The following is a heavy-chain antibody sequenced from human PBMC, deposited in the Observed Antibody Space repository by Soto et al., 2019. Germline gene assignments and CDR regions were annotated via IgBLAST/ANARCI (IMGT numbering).Heavy chain of an antibody. V-gene: IGHV4-30-2*01. Sequence: QLQLQESGSGLVKPSQTLSLTCAVSGGSISSGGDSWSCIRQPQGKVLEWIGYIYHSGSTYYNTSLKSRVTISEERSKNQLSLKLSYVTAADTAVYYCASSYYYDRSGPDAFDTWGPGTIVTGSS. J-gene: IGHJ3*02. CDR3: ASSYYYDRSGPDAFDT. CDR2: IYHSGST. CDR1: GGSISSGGDS. D-gene: IGHD3-22*01.